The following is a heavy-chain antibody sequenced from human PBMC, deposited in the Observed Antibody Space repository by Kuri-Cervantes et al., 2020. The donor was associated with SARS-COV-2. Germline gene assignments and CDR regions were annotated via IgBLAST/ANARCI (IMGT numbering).Heavy chain of an antibody. V-gene: IGHV3-48*01. D-gene: IGHD3-9*01. CDR3: ATEAHILTGYYYYYGMDV. Sequence: GESLKISCAASGFTFSSYSMNWVRQAPGKGLEWVSYISSSSSTIYYADSVKGRFTISRDNAQNSLYLQMNSLRAEDTAVYYCATEAHILTGYYYYYGMDVWGQGTTVTGYS. J-gene: IGHJ6*02. CDR2: ISSSSSTI. CDR1: GFTFSSYS.